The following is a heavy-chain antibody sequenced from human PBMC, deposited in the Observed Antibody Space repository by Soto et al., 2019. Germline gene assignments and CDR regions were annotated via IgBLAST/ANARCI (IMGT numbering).Heavy chain of an antibody. D-gene: IGHD5-12*01. CDR3: ARRGPGGGYSGYDWGRVLDYDYYGVDV. CDR1: GYSFTSYW. Sequence: GESLKISCKGSGYSFTSYWIGWVRQMPGKGLEWMGIIYPGDSDTRYSPSFQGQVTISADKSISTAYLQWSSLKASDTAMYYCARRGPGGGYSGYDWGRVLDYDYYGVDVWGQGTTVTVSS. J-gene: IGHJ6*02. V-gene: IGHV5-51*01. CDR2: IYPGDSDT.